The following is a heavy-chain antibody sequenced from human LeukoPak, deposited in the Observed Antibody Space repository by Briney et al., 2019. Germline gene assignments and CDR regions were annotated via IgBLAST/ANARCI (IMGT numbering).Heavy chain of an antibody. CDR3: ASLSRLDDAFDI. CDR2: ISSSGSTI. V-gene: IGHV3-11*01. CDR1: GYTFSDYY. Sequence: GGSLRLSCAASGYTFSDYYMSWIRQAPGKGLEWVSYISSSGSTIYYADSVKGRFTISRDNAKNSLYLQMNSLRAEDTAVYYCASLSRLDDAFDIWGQGTMVTVSS. J-gene: IGHJ3*02. D-gene: IGHD5/OR15-5a*01.